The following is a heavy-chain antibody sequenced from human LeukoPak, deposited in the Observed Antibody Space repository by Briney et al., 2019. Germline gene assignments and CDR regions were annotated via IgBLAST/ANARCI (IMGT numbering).Heavy chain of an antibody. CDR3: ARDGRFGYSSSPSDH. Sequence: ASVKVSCKASGYTFTGYYMHWVRQAPGQGLEWMGWINPNSGGTNYAQKFQGRVTMTRDTSISTAYMELSRLRSDDTVVYYCARDGRFGYSSSPSDHWGQGTLVTVSS. D-gene: IGHD6-13*01. V-gene: IGHV1-2*02. CDR2: INPNSGGT. CDR1: GYTFTGYY. J-gene: IGHJ4*02.